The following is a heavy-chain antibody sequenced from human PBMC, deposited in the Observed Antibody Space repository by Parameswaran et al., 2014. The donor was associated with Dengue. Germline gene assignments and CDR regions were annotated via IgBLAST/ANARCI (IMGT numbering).Heavy chain of an antibody. V-gene: IGHV3-30*04. J-gene: IGHJ3*02. CDR3: ARDLLAYCGGDCPRAFDI. Sequence: WIRQPPGKGLEWVAVISYDGSNKYYADSVKGRFTISRDNSKNTLYLQMNSLRAEDTAVYYCARDLLAYCGGDCPRAFDIWGQGTMVTVSS. D-gene: IGHD2-21*01. CDR2: ISYDGSNK.